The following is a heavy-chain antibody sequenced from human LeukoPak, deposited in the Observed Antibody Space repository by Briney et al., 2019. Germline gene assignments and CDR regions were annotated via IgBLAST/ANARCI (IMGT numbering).Heavy chain of an antibody. Sequence: SETLSLTCTVPGGSISSYYWSWIRQPPGKGLEWIGYIYYSGSTTYNPSLKSRVALSVDTSRNRFSLNLSSVTGAATAVYYCARASFVYSYGLFDYWGQGTLVTVPS. D-gene: IGHD5-18*01. V-gene: IGHV4-59*01. CDR1: GGSISSYY. J-gene: IGHJ4*02. CDR2: IYYSGST. CDR3: ARASFVYSYGLFDY.